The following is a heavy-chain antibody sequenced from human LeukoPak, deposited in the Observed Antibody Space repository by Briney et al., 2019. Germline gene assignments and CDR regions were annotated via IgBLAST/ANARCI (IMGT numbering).Heavy chain of an antibody. CDR3: ATWGDFWSGNYGGY. CDR1: GFTFNNAW. D-gene: IGHD3-3*01. J-gene: IGHJ4*02. V-gene: IGHV3-15*01. CDR2: IKSKIDGGTT. Sequence: GGSLRLSCAASGFTFNNAWMSWVRQAPGKGLEWVGRIKSKIDGGTTDYAAPVKGRFSISRDDSKNTVYLQMNSLKTEDTAVCYCATWGDFWSGNYGGYWGQGTLVTVSS.